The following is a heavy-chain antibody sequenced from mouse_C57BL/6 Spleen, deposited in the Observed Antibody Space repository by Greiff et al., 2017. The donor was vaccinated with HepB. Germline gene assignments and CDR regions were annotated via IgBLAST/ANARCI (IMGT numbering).Heavy chain of an antibody. V-gene: IGHV10-1*01. CDR1: GFSFNTYA. D-gene: IGHD2-2*01. J-gene: IGHJ3*01. Sequence: EVMLVESGGGLVQPKGSLKLSCAASGFSFNTYAMNWVRQAPGKGLEWVARIRSKSNNYATYYADSAKDRFTISRDDSESMLYLQMNNLKTEDTAMYYCVRQKYGYDAAWFAYWGQGTLVTVSA. CDR3: VRQKYGYDAAWFAY. CDR2: IRSKSNNYAT.